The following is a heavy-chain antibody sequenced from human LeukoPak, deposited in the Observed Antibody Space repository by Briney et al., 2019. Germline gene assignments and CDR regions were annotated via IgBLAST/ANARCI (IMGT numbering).Heavy chain of an antibody. CDR2: IKHDGDKK. CDR3: AREIATADYYSHDY. CDR1: GFNFRSHW. V-gene: IGHV3-7*01. J-gene: IGHJ4*02. Sequence: GGFLRLSCAASGFNFRSHWMSWVRQTPGKGLEWVADIKHDGDKKYFVDSVKDRFSISRDNTNNLLYLQMNSLRVEDTALYYCAREIATADYYSHDYWGQGTLVTVSS. D-gene: IGHD3-22*01.